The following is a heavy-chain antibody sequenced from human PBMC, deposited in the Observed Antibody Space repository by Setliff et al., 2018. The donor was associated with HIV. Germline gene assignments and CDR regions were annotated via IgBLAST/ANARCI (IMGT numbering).Heavy chain of an antibody. CDR3: ARSTVGAGASFP. J-gene: IGHJ5*02. V-gene: IGHV4-59*11. D-gene: IGHD1-26*01. CDR1: GDSINTHY. CDR2: ISHSGNT. Sequence: SETLSLTCTVSGDSINTHYWSWIRQPPGKGLEWIGCISHSGNTNFNPSLNSRVTISLDTSKNQFSLRPTSLTAADTAICYCARSTVGAGASFPWGRGILVTVSS.